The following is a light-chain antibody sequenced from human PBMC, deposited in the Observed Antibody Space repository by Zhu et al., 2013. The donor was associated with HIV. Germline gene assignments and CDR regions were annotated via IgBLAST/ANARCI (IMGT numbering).Light chain of an antibody. CDR3: GTWDSSLSAFXV. CDR2: DNN. J-gene: IGLJ1*01. V-gene: IGLV1-51*01. CDR1: SSNIGAGYD. Sequence: QSVLTQPPSVSGAPGQRVTISCTGSSSNIGAGYDVHWYQQLPGTAPKLLIYDNNKRPSGIPDRFSGSKSGTSATLGITGLQTGDEADYYCGTWDSSLSAFXVFGTGTKVTVL.